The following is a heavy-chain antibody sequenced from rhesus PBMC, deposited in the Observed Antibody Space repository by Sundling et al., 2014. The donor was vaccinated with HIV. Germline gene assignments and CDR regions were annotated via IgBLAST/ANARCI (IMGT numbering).Heavy chain of an antibody. J-gene: IGHJ2*01. V-gene: IGHV1-200*01. CDR3: ARGELVVVATQVWYFDL. CDR2: INPSNGNT. Sequence: QVQLVQSGAEVKKPGTSVRLSCKASGYTFISYYINWVRQAPGQVLEWMGWINPSNGNTAYAQKSQGRVTMTRDTSTSTAYMELNSLRSEDTAMYYCARGELVVVATQVWYFDLWGPGTPITISS. D-gene: IGHD2-21*01. CDR1: GYTFISYY.